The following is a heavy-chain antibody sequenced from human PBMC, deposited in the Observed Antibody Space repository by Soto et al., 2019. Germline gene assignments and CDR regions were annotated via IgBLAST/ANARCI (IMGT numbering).Heavy chain of an antibody. V-gene: IGHV3-30*19. J-gene: IGHJ1*01. CDR3: ARWGTTGGLDV. CDR1: GFTFRSYV. Sequence: QVQLVESGGGVVQPGTSLRVSCVGSGFTFRSYVIHWVRQAPGKGLEWVALTSYDGSDKYYDDSVRGRFTISRDNSRNTVDLQMDSLRREDPALYYCARWGTTGGLDVWGQGTLVSVSS. D-gene: IGHD3-16*01. CDR2: TSYDGSDK.